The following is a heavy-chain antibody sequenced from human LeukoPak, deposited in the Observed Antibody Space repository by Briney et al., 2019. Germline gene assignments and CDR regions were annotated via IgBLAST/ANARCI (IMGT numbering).Heavy chain of an antibody. Sequence: GGSLRLSCAASGFMFSTYAMSWVRQAPGKGLEWVANIKQDGSEKYYVDSVKGRFTISRDNAKNSLYLQMNSLRAEDTAVYYCARDWIWPQIDYWGQGTLVTVSS. D-gene: IGHD2-2*03. V-gene: IGHV3-7*01. CDR2: IKQDGSEK. CDR3: ARDWIWPQIDY. J-gene: IGHJ4*02. CDR1: GFMFSTYA.